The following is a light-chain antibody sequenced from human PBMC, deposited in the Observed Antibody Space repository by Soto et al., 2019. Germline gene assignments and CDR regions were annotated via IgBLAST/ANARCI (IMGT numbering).Light chain of an antibody. J-gene: IGLJ1*01. CDR3: CSYAGRYTYV. CDR2: DVS. CDR1: SSDVGAYNY. V-gene: IGLV2-11*01. Sequence: QSVLTQPLSVSGSPGQSVTISCTGTSSDVGAYNYVSWYQQHPGKAPKLVISDVSQRPSGVPDRFSGSESGNTASLTISGLQAEDEADYYCCSYAGRYTYVFGTGTKVTVL.